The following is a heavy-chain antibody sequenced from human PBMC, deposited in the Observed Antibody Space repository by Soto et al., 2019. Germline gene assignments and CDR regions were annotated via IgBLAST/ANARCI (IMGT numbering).Heavy chain of an antibody. D-gene: IGHD3-16*01. CDR3: ARDGVKRFWGTYYGMDV. Sequence: QVQLVESGGGVVQPGRSLRLSCAASGFTFSSYGMHWVRQAPGTGLEWVAVIWYDGSNKYYADSVKGRFTISRDNSKNTLYVQMNSLRVEDTAVYYCARDGVKRFWGTYYGMDVWGQGTTVTVSS. CDR1: GFTFSSYG. V-gene: IGHV3-33*01. CDR2: IWYDGSNK. J-gene: IGHJ6*02.